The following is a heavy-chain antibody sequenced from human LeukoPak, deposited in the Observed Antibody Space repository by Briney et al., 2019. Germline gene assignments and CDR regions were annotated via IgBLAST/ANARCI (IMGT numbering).Heavy chain of an antibody. V-gene: IGHV4-61*02. Sequence: SQTLSLTCTVSGGSISSGSYYWNWIRQPAGKGLEWIGRIYTSGSTNYNPSLKSRVTISVDTSKNQFSLKLSSVTAADTAVYYCARSAVAGSLDYWGQGTLVTVSS. CDR3: ARSAVAGSLDY. D-gene: IGHD6-19*01. J-gene: IGHJ4*02. CDR2: IYTSGST. CDR1: GGSISSGSYY.